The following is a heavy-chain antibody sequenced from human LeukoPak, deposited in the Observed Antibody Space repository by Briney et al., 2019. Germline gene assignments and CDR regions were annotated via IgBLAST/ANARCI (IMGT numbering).Heavy chain of an antibody. Sequence: GASVKVSCKASGYTFTNYYMHWVRQAPGQGLEWMGIINPSGGRTSYARNFQGRVTMTRDTSTSTVYMEVSSLRSEDTAVYYCARGPYSSGWDEDYWGQGTLVTVSS. D-gene: IGHD6-25*01. V-gene: IGHV1-46*01. CDR3: ARGPYSSGWDEDY. CDR2: INPSGGRT. J-gene: IGHJ4*02. CDR1: GYTFTNYY.